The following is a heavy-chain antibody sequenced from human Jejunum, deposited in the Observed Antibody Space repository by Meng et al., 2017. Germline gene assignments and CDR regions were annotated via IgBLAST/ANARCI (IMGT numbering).Heavy chain of an antibody. CDR1: GFSFSDFQ. Sequence: SLKISCAASGFSFSDFQMSWVRQAPGKGLEWVSYIGTTGRTLYYADSVRGRFTISRDNAKNSLYLQMNSLRAEDTAVYYCARHLGSGWSYYLDYWGQGALVTVSS. CDR3: ARHLGSGWSYYLDY. CDR2: IGTTGRTL. V-gene: IGHV3-48*03. D-gene: IGHD6-19*01. J-gene: IGHJ4*02.